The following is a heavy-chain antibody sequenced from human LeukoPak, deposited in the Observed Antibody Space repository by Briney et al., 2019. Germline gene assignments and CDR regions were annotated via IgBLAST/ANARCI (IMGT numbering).Heavy chain of an antibody. CDR2: IYYSGST. V-gene: IGHV4-39*07. D-gene: IGHD3-22*01. Sequence: KTSETLSLTCTVSGGSISSSSYYWGWIRQPPGKGLGWIGSIYYSGSTYYNPSLKSRVTISVDTSKNQFSLRLNSVTAADTAVYYCARSSYYDTPFDYWGQGTLVTVSS. J-gene: IGHJ4*02. CDR3: ARSSYYDTPFDY. CDR1: GGSISSSSYY.